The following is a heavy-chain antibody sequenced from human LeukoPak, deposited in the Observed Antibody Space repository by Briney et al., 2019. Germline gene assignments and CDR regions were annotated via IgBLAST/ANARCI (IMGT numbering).Heavy chain of an antibody. Sequence: GGSLRLSCTVSGFTLTTYGMHWVRQAPGKGLEWVAFIRYDGSNKYYADSVKGRFTISRDNSKNTLYLQMNSLRPEDSAVHYCAKDGRGSGYFPDYWGQGTLVTVPS. J-gene: IGHJ4*02. D-gene: IGHD3-22*01. CDR3: AKDGRGSGYFPDY. CDR2: IRYDGSNK. CDR1: GFTLTTYG. V-gene: IGHV3-30*02.